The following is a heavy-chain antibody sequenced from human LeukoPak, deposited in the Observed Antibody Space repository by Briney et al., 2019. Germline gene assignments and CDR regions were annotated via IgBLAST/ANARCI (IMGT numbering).Heavy chain of an antibody. CDR3: ARPLEYDFWSGDNAFDI. V-gene: IGHV3-30-3*01. J-gene: IGHJ3*02. D-gene: IGHD3-3*01. CDR2: ISYDGSNK. Sequence: PGGSLRLSCAASGFTFSSYAIHWVRQAPGKGLEWVAVISYDGSNKYYADSVKGRFTISRDNSKNTLYLQMNSLRAEDTAVYYCARPLEYDFWSGDNAFDIWGQGTMVTVSS. CDR1: GFTFSSYA.